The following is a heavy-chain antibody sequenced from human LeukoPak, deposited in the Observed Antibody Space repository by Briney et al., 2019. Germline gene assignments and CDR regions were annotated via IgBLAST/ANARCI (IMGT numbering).Heavy chain of an antibody. CDR1: IFSFSSYA. D-gene: IGHD3-3*01. CDR2: MRSSEDGR. CDR3: ARGSRLGVVVRDAFDI. V-gene: IGHV3-23*01. J-gene: IGHJ3*02. Sequence: GGPLRLSCATSIFSFSSYAVRCAPDAPGKGRECVSAMRSSEDGRYYAPSERGRFTLPRDTFKSTLYLKMNSLRAEDTAVYYCARGSRLGVVVRDAFDIWGQGTMVTVSS.